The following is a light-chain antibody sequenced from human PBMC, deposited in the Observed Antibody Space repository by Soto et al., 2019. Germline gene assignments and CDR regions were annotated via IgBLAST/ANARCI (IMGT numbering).Light chain of an antibody. Sequence: NFMLTQPHSVSESPGKTVTSPCTGSSGSIATKFVQWFQQRPGSAPTTVIYEDNQRPSGVYDRFSGSIDSSSNAASLTISGLKTKDEADYYCQSYDSSNQRVFGGGTKLTVL. V-gene: IGLV6-57*02. CDR2: EDN. CDR1: SGSIATKF. CDR3: QSYDSSNQRV. J-gene: IGLJ3*02.